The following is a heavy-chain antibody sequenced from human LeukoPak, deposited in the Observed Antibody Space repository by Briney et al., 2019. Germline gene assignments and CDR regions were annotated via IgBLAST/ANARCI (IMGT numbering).Heavy chain of an antibody. Sequence: GGSLRLSCAASGVTFSSLWMTWVRQAPGKGLEWVANINPGGSVKNYVDSMRGRFTISRDNAKNSLYLQMNSLRAEDTGVYYCARDRGYNSFDYWGQGTLVTVSS. CDR1: GVTFSSLW. J-gene: IGHJ4*02. CDR2: INPGGSVK. V-gene: IGHV3-7*01. CDR3: ARDRGYNSFDY. D-gene: IGHD3-10*01.